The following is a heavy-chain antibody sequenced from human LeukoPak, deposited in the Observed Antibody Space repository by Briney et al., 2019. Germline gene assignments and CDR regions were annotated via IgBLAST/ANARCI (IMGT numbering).Heavy chain of an antibody. CDR2: ISGSGGST. CDR3: AKDKFSAAMVFYFDY. D-gene: IGHD5-18*01. CDR1: GFTFSSYA. V-gene: IGHV3-23*01. J-gene: IGHJ4*02. Sequence: GGTLRLSCAASGFTFSSYAMSWVRQAPGKGLEWVSAISGSGGSTYYADSVKGRFTISRDNSKNTLYLQMNSLRAEDTAVYYCAKDKFSAAMVFYFDYWGQGTLVTVSS.